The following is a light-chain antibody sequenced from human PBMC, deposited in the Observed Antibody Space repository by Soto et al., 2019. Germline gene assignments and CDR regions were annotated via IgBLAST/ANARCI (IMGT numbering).Light chain of an antibody. J-gene: IGKJ2*01. V-gene: IGKV3-20*01. CDR1: QSVSSSY. Sequence: EIVLTQSPGTLSLSLGERATLSCRASQSVSSSYVAWYQQKPGQAPRLLIFGTSSRAAGIPDRFSAGGSGTDFSLTISRLEPEDFAVYYCQHYGSSPPDTFGQGTKLEIK. CDR2: GTS. CDR3: QHYGSSPPDT.